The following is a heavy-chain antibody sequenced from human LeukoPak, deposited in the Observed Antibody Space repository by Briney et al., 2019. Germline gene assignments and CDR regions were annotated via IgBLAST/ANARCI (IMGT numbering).Heavy chain of an antibody. V-gene: IGHV3-48*03. D-gene: IGHD3-3*01. J-gene: IGHJ4*02. Sequence: GGSLRLSCAASGFTFSSYEMNWVRQAPGQGLEWVSSISRDGSPIFYADTVRGRFTTSRDNAKKSLFLQMTSLRAEDTAVYYCTRVSWRGEIFWGQGTLVSVS. CDR3: TRVSWRGEIF. CDR1: GFTFSSYE. CDR2: ISRDGSPI.